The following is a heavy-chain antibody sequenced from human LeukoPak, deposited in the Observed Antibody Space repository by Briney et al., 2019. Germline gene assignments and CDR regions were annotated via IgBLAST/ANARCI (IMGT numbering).Heavy chain of an antibody. D-gene: IGHD3-3*01. J-gene: IGHJ4*02. CDR1: GFTFSSYS. Sequence: GGSLRLSCAASGFTFSSYSMNWVRQAPGKGLEWVSSISSSSSYIYYADSVKGRFTISRDNAKNSLYLQMNSLRAEDTAVYYCARAGYDFWSGVDSWGQGTLITVSS. CDR2: ISSSSSYI. CDR3: ARAGYDFWSGVDS. V-gene: IGHV3-21*01.